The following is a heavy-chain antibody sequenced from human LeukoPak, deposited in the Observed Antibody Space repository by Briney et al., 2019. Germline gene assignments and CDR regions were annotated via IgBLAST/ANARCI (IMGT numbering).Heavy chain of an antibody. CDR3: AKRPQLWEVLEGDYCDY. V-gene: IGHV3-23*01. CDR2: IPGSGRNT. J-gene: IGHJ4*02. Sequence: GGSLRLCCSASRFTLGSYAVRWVRQAPGKGEYWVSAIPGSGRNTYYADSVNGRFTISRDKSKNTLYLQMDSLRAGDTAVYYCAKRPQLWEVLEGDYCDYWGEGTLVTVSS. D-gene: IGHD1-26*01. CDR1: RFTLGSYA.